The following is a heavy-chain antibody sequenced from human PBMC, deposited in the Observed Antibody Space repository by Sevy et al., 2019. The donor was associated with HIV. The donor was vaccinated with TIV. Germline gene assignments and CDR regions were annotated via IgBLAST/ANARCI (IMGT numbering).Heavy chain of an antibody. CDR3: ARDRKGEYSAYDGAGYFGMHV. J-gene: IGHJ6*02. D-gene: IGHD5-12*01. Sequence: GGSLRLSCAASGFTFSSYSMNWVRQAPGKGLEWVSSVSSLSNYIYYEDSVKGRFTISRDNAKNSLYLQMNNLRVEDTALYYCARDRKGEYSAYDGAGYFGMHVWGQGITVTVSS. CDR1: GFTFSSYS. V-gene: IGHV3-21*01. CDR2: VSSLSNYI.